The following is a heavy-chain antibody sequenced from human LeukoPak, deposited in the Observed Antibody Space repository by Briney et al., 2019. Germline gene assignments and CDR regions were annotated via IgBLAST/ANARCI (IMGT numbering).Heavy chain of an antibody. Sequence: PGGSLXLXXXXXXXXFXSYAMSWVRXAPGKGLEWVSAISGSGGSTYYADSVKGRFTISRDNSKNTLYLQMNSLRAEDTAVYYCAKGGAATSPHEYFQHWGQGTLVTVSS. J-gene: IGHJ1*01. V-gene: IGHV3-23*01. CDR3: AKGGAATSPHEYFQH. CDR2: ISGSGGST. D-gene: IGHD2-15*01. CDR1: XXXFXSYA.